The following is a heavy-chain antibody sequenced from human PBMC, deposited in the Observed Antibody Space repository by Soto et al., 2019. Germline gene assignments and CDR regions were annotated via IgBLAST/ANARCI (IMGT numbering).Heavy chain of an antibody. D-gene: IGHD2-8*01. CDR1: GGSITSSNYY. Sequence: SETLSLTCTVSGGSITSSNYYWGWIRQPPGKGLEWIGSVYYSGSTYYNPSLKSRVTISVDTSKNQFSLKVSSETAADTAVYYCARHGVAATMHSAFDIWGQGTMVTVSS. CDR2: VYYSGST. CDR3: ARHGVAATMHSAFDI. J-gene: IGHJ3*02. V-gene: IGHV4-39*01.